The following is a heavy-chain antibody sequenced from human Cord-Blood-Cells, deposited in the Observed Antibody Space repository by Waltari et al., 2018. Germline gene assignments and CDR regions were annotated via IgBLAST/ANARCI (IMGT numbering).Heavy chain of an antibody. V-gene: IGHV4-39*01. CDR2: IYYSGST. Sequence: QLQLQESGPGLVKPSETLSPTCTVSGGSISRSSYYWGWIRRPPGKGLEWIGSIYYSGSTYYNPSLKSRVTISVDTSKNQFSLKLSSVTAADTAVYYCASQRVVVVMPDAFDIWGQGTMVTDSS. J-gene: IGHJ3*02. CDR1: GGSISRSSYY. CDR3: ASQRVVVVMPDAFDI. D-gene: IGHD3-22*01.